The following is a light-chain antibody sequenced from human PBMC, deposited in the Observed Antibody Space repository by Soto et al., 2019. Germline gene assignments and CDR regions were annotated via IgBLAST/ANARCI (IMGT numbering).Light chain of an antibody. Sequence: EIVLTQSPGTLSLSPGERATLSCRASQSLRRSYLAWYQQKPGQAPRLLIYGASSRATGIPDRFSGSGSGTDFTLTISRLEAEDFAVYYCQQYDSSPPYTFGQGTNLEIK. CDR2: GAS. CDR1: QSLRRSY. J-gene: IGKJ2*01. CDR3: QQYDSSPPYT. V-gene: IGKV3-20*01.